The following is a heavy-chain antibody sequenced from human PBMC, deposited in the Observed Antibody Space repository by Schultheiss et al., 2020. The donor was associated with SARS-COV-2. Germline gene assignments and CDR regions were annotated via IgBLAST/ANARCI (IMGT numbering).Heavy chain of an antibody. D-gene: IGHD6-25*01. CDR3: ARENSGKGFDY. CDR2: ISYDGSNK. V-gene: IGHV3-30*03. CDR1: GFTFSSYS. Sequence: GGSLRLSCAASGFTFSSYSMNWVRQAPGKGLEWVAVISYDGSNKYYADSVKGRFTISRDNSKNTLYLQMNSLRAEDTAVYYCARENSGKGFDYWGQGTLVTVSS. J-gene: IGHJ4*02.